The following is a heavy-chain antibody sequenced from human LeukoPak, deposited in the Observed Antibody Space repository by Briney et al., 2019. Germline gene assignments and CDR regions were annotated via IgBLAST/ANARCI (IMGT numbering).Heavy chain of an antibody. CDR3: GRERQHLVFWFDP. CDR2: IWYDGSNK. Sequence: GGSLRLSCAASGFTFSSYGIHWLRQAPGKGLEWVAVIWYDGSNKYYADSVKGRFTISRDNSKNTLYLQMNSLRAEDTAVYYCGRERQHLVFWFDPWGQGTLVTVSS. CDR1: GFTFSSYG. J-gene: IGHJ5*02. V-gene: IGHV3-33*01. D-gene: IGHD6-13*01.